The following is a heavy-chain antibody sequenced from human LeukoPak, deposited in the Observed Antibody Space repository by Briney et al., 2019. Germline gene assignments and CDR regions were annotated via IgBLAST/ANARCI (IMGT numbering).Heavy chain of an antibody. CDR3: ASSRLWFGEASDY. D-gene: IGHD3-10*01. Sequence: PGGSLRLSCAASGITFSNAWMSWVRQAPGKGLEWVSVIYSGGSTYYADSVKGRFTISRDNSKNTLYLQMNSLRAEDTAVYYCASSRLWFGEASDYWGQGTLVTVSS. CDR1: GITFSNAW. J-gene: IGHJ4*02. V-gene: IGHV3-66*01. CDR2: IYSGGST.